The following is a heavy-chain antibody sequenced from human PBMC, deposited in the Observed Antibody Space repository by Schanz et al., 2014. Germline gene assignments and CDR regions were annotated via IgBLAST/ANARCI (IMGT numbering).Heavy chain of an antibody. J-gene: IGHJ3*02. Sequence: QVQLVQSGAEVKKPGASVRLSCEASGYTFTSYYMHWVRQAPGQGLEWMGIINPSGGSTSYAQKFQGRVTMTRDTSTSTVYMELSSLRAEDTAVYCCARGPSTGAFDIWGQGTMVTVSS. V-gene: IGHV1-46*03. CDR3: ARGPSTGAFDI. CDR1: GYTFTSYY. CDR2: INPSGGST.